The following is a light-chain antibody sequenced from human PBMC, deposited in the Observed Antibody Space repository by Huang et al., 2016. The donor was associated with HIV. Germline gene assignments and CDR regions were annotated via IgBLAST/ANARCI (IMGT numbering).Light chain of an antibody. Sequence: EIVLTQSPDTLSLSPGERAALSCRASQRLSSSSLAWYQQNPGQAPRLLIYSASNRATGIPDKCSGSGSGTDFTLIISRLEAEDSAVYYCQQYGGSPLFTFGPGTKLEIK. CDR2: SAS. CDR1: QRLSSSS. V-gene: IGKV3-20*01. J-gene: IGKJ3*01. CDR3: QQYGGSPLFT.